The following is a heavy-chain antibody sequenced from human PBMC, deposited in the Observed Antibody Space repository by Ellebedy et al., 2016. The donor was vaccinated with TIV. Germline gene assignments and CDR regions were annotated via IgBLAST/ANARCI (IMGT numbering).Heavy chain of an antibody. D-gene: IGHD5-24*01. CDR1: GFTFCSYW. V-gene: IGHV3-74*01. CDR3: VRDGDAYNFDY. Sequence: GESLKIPCAASGFTFCSYWMHWVRQAPGKGLVWVSRIKSDGIYTNYADSVKGRFTISRDNAKNTLHLQVNSLRAEDTAVYYCVRDGDAYNFDYWGQGTLVTVSS. CDR2: IKSDGIYT. J-gene: IGHJ4*02.